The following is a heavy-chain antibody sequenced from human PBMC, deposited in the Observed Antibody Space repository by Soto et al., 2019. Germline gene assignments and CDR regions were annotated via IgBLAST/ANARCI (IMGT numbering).Heavy chain of an antibody. Sequence: SQSLSLTCAISGDSVSSNNAAWNWIRQSPSRGLEWLGRAYYRSQWYYDSAVSVRSRITVIPDTSKNQFSLQLNSVTPEDTAVYYCTIYKSDSRTYKCMDVWGQGTMVTVSS. CDR1: GDSVSSNNAA. V-gene: IGHV6-1*01. CDR3: TIYKSDSRTYKCMDV. J-gene: IGHJ6*02. CDR2: AYYRSQWYY. D-gene: IGHD3-10*01.